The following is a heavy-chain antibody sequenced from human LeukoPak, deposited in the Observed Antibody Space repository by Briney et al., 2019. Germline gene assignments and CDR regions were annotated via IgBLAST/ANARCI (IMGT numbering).Heavy chain of an antibody. CDR1: GFTVSSHY. CDR3: AKNLLGSEAFSWYFDL. J-gene: IGHJ2*01. Sequence: GGSLRLSCAASGFTVSSHYMSWVRQAPGKGLEWVSSISASGGGTVYADSVKGRVTISRDNYKNTLYLQMNSLRAEDTAVYSCAKNLLGSEAFSWYFDLWGRGTLVTVSS. D-gene: IGHD1-26*01. CDR2: ISASGGGT. V-gene: IGHV3-23*01.